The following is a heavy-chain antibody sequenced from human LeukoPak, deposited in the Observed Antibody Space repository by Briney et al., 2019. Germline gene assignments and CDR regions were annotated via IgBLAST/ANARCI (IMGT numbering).Heavy chain of an antibody. CDR1: GGSVGSYC. CDR2: IYYGGSA. CDR3: ARHGSSYSFDY. D-gene: IGHD6-13*01. V-gene: IGHV4-59*08. J-gene: IGHJ4*02. Sequence: SETLSLSCTVSGGSVGSYCWSWIRQSPGKGLEWIGYIYYGGSANYNPSLKSRATISIDRSKNQFSLKLSSLTAADTAVYYCARHGSSYSFDYWGQGTLVTVSS.